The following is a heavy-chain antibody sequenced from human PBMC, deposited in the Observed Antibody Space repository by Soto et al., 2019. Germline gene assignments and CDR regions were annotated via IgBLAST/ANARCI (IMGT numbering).Heavy chain of an antibody. D-gene: IGHD4-17*01. CDR1: GYTFTSYY. V-gene: IGHV1-46*01. Sequence: ASVKVSCKASGYTFTSYYMHWVRQAPGQGLEWMGIINPSGGSASYAQKFQGSVTMTRDTSTTTAYLELGSLRTKDTATSFCASWVECGDYEGFDVWGQGTLVTVPS. CDR2: INPSGGSA. CDR3: ASWVECGDYEGFDV. J-gene: IGHJ4*02.